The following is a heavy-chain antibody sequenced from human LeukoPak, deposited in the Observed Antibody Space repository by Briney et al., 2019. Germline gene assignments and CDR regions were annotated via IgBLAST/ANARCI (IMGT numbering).Heavy chain of an antibody. CDR3: ARAPLLWFGELLYYMDV. J-gene: IGHJ6*03. V-gene: IGHV1-18*01. CDR2: ISAYNGNT. D-gene: IGHD3-10*01. CDR1: GYTFTSYG. Sequence: ASVKVSCKASGYTFTSYGISWVRQAPGQGLEWMGWISAYNGNTNYAQKLQGRVAMTTDTSTSTAYMELRSLRSDDTAVYYCARAPLLWFGELLYYMDVWGKGTTVTISS.